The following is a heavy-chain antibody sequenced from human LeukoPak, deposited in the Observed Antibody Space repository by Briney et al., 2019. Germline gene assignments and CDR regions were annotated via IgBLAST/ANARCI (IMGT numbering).Heavy chain of an antibody. Sequence: SQTLSLTCTVSGGSISSGSYYWSWIRQPAGKGLEWIGRIYTSGSTNYNPSLKSRVTISVDTSKNQFSLKLSSVTAADTAVYYCARVNWNYGLGYAFDIWGQGTMVTVSS. CDR3: ARVNWNYGLGYAFDI. V-gene: IGHV4-61*02. D-gene: IGHD1-7*01. CDR2: IYTSGST. CDR1: GGSISSGSYY. J-gene: IGHJ3*02.